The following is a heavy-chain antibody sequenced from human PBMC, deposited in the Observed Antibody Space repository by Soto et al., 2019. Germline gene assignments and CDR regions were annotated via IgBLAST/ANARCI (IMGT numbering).Heavy chain of an antibody. CDR1: GGTFSSYA. CDR2: IIPIFGTA. V-gene: IGHV1-69*13. CDR3: ARGDSGSYYYYYGMDV. D-gene: IGHD3-22*01. Sequence: SVKVSCKASGGTFSSYAISWVRQAPGQGLEWMGGIIPIFGTANYAQKFQGRVTITADESTSTAYMELSSLRSEDTAVYYCARGDSGSYYYYYGMDVWGQGTTVTVSS. J-gene: IGHJ6*02.